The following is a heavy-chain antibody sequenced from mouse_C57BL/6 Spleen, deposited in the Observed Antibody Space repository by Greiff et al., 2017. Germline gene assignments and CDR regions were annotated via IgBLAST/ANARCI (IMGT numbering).Heavy chain of an antibody. V-gene: IGHV10-1*01. J-gene: IGHJ3*01. Sequence: EVNVVESGGGLVQPKGSLKLSCAASGFSFNTYAMNWVRQAPGKGLEWVARIRSKSNNYATYYADSVKDRFTISRDDSESMLYLQMNNLKTEDTAMYYCVGWDRGFAYWGQGTLVTVSA. CDR2: IRSKSNNYAT. D-gene: IGHD4-1*01. CDR1: GFSFNTYA. CDR3: VGWDRGFAY.